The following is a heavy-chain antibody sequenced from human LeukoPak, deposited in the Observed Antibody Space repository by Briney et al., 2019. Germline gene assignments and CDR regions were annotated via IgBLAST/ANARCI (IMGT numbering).Heavy chain of an antibody. J-gene: IGHJ6*03. Sequence: GGSLRLSCAASGFTFSDYYMSWIRQAPGKGLEWVSYISSSGSTIYYADSVKGRFTISRDNAKNSLYLQMNSLRAGDTAVYYCARDRIAARPSYYYYMDVWGKGTTVTVSS. CDR3: ARDRIAARPSYYYYMDV. V-gene: IGHV3-11*04. CDR1: GFTFSDYY. D-gene: IGHD6-6*01. CDR2: ISSSGSTI.